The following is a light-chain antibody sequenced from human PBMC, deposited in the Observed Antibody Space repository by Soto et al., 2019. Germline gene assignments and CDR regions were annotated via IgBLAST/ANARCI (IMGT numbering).Light chain of an antibody. J-gene: IGKJ4*01. CDR2: WAS. V-gene: IGKV4-1*01. CDR3: QQYYGIPFT. Sequence: DIVMTQSPDSLAVSLGERATINCKSSQSNLYSSSNKNYLTWYQQKPGQPPKLLIYWASTRESGVPARFSGSGSGTDFTLTISSLQAEDLAVYYCQQYYGIPFTFGAGTKVEIK. CDR1: QSNLYSSSNKNY.